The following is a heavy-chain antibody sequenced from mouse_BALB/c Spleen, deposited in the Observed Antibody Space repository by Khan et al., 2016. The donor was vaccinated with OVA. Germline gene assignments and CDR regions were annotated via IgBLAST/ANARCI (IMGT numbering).Heavy chain of an antibody. J-gene: IGHJ3*01. Sequence: EVELVESGGGLVKPGGSLKLSCAASGFIFSDYYMYWVRQTPEKRLEWVASMSDGGSYTYYLDNVKGRFAISRDNAKNNQYWQMSSLKTEDTAMYYCARGHYGNPFAYWGQGTLVTVSA. CDR2: MSDGGSYT. V-gene: IGHV5-4*02. D-gene: IGHD2-1*01. CDR3: ARGHYGNPFAY. CDR1: GFIFSDYY.